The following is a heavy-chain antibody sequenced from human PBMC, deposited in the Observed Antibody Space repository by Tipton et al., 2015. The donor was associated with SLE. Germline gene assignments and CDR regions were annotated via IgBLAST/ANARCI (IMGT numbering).Heavy chain of an antibody. CDR1: GGSISSSSYY. V-gene: IGHV4-61*09. Sequence: TLSLTCTVSGGSISSSSYYWSWIRQPAGKGLEWLGYIYTSGNTNYNPSLKSRVTISIDTSKNQFSLKLSSVTAADTAVYYCARGHSSGWYAFDYWGQGTLVTVSS. J-gene: IGHJ4*02. D-gene: IGHD6-19*01. CDR3: ARGHSSGWYAFDY. CDR2: IYTSGNT.